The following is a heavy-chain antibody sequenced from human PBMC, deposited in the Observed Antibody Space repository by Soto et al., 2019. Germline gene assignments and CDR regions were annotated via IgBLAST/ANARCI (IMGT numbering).Heavy chain of an antibody. CDR2: VYYSGTT. V-gene: IGHV4-59*08. J-gene: IGHJ5*02. Sequence: QVQLHESGPGLAKPSETLSLTCTVSGDSITTYYWSWIRQPPGKGLEWIGDVYYSGTTDYNPSTDYTPSLKSRFTISAHTSKNPFSLKMTSVTAADTAVYYCARARLRTTSFAPWGQGTLVTVSS. CDR3: ARARLRTTSFAP. CDR1: GDSITTYY.